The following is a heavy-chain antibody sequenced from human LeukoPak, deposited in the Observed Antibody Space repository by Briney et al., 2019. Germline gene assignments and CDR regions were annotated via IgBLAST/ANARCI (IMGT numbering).Heavy chain of an antibody. CDR1: GDSVSGNSAA. CDR2: TYYRSKWYN. D-gene: IGHD1-1*01. CDR3: ALEVPYNWFDP. J-gene: IGHJ5*02. V-gene: IGHV6-1*01. Sequence: SQTLSLTCAISGDSVSGNSAAWNGIRQSPSRGLEWLGRTYYRSKWYNDYAISVKSRITINPDTSKNQFSLQLDSVTPDDTAVYYCALEVPYNWFDPLGQGTLVTVSS.